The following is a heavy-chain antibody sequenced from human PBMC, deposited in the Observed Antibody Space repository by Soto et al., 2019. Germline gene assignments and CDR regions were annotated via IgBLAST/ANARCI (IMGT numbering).Heavy chain of an antibody. CDR3: AKDHYYDSSGYYPEANDY. J-gene: IGHJ4*02. D-gene: IGHD3-22*01. CDR1: GFTFSSYA. V-gene: IGHV3-23*01. Sequence: GGSLRLSCAASGFTFSSYAMSWVRQAPGKGLEWVSAISGSGGSTYYADSVKGRFTISRDNSKNTLYLQMNSLRAEDTAVYYCAKDHYYDSSGYYPEANDYWGQGTLVTVSS. CDR2: ISGSGGST.